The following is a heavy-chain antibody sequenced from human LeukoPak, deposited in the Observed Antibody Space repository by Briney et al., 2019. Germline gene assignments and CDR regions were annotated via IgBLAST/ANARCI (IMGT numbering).Heavy chain of an antibody. Sequence: KPSETLSLTCTVSGGSISSDHWNWIRQPPGKGLEWIGCIYYSGRTYYNPSLKSRVSISVDMSKSQFSLRLTSVTAADTAVCYCARKNDFDIWGQGTLVTVSS. J-gene: IGHJ3*02. CDR3: ARKNDFDI. CDR1: GGSISSDH. D-gene: IGHD2/OR15-2a*01. CDR2: IYYSGRT. V-gene: IGHV4-59*01.